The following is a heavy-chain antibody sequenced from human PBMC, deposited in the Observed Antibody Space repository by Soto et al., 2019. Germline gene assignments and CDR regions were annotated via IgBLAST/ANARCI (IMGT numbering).Heavy chain of an antibody. V-gene: IGHV1-2*04. Sequence: ASVKVSCKASGYTFTGYYMHWVRQAPGQGLEGMGWINPNSGGTNYAQKFQGWVTMTRDTSISTAYMELSRLRSDDTAVYYCARVNRGGTYYDFWSGDSNWFDPWGQGTLVTVSS. D-gene: IGHD3-3*01. CDR1: GYTFTGYY. CDR2: INPNSGGT. J-gene: IGHJ5*02. CDR3: ARVNRGGTYYDFWSGDSNWFDP.